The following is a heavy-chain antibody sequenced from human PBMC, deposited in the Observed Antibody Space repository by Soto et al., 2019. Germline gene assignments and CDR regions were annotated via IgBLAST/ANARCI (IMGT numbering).Heavy chain of an antibody. V-gene: IGHV1-18*01. Sequence: QVQLVQSGVEVKKPGASVKVSCKASGYTFTSYGISWVRQAPGQGLEWMAWISAYNGNTKYAQKAQGRVTMTTDTSTSTAYVELRSLRSDDTAVYYWARVPNDRMGWFDPWGQGTLVTVSS. D-gene: IGHD3-9*01. CDR3: ARVPNDRMGWFDP. CDR1: GYTFTSYG. J-gene: IGHJ5*02. CDR2: ISAYNGNT.